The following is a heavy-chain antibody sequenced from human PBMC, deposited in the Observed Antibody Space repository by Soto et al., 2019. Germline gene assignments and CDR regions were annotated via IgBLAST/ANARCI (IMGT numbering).Heavy chain of an antibody. Sequence: SETLSLTCTVSGGSISSGGYYWSWIRQYPGKGLEWIGYIYYSGSTYSNPSLKSRVTISLDTSKNQFSLKLSSVTAADTAVYYCARDREYCSGGSCTDAFDIWGQGTMVTVS. V-gene: IGHV4-31*03. CDR3: ARDREYCSGGSCTDAFDI. CDR2: IYYSGST. CDR1: GGSISSGGYY. J-gene: IGHJ3*02. D-gene: IGHD2-15*01.